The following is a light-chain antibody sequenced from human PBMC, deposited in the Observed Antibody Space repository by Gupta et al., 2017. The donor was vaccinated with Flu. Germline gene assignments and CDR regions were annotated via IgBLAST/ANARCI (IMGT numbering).Light chain of an antibody. CDR3: CSYAKTNTLV. Sequence: QSALTQPASVSGSPGQSSTISCTGTTSDVGSYNFVSWYQQHPGKAPKSMIYEVTKRPSGGSNRFSGSKSGNTASLTISGLQAEDEADYYCCSYAKTNTLVFGGGTKLTVL. V-gene: IGLV2-23*02. CDR2: EVT. J-gene: IGLJ3*02. CDR1: TSDVGSYNF.